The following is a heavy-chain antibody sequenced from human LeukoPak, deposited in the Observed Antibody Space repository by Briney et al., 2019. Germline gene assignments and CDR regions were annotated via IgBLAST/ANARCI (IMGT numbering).Heavy chain of an antibody. CDR2: INTNTGNP. CDR3: ARDSANTAMALLFDY. D-gene: IGHD5-18*01. V-gene: IGHV7-4-1*02. Sequence: GASVKVSCKASGYTFTSYGMNWVRQAPGQGLEWMGWINTNTGNPTYAQGFTGRFVFSLDTSVSTAYLQISSLKAEDTAVYYCARDSANTAMALLFDYWGQGTLVTVSS. CDR1: GYTFTSYG. J-gene: IGHJ4*02.